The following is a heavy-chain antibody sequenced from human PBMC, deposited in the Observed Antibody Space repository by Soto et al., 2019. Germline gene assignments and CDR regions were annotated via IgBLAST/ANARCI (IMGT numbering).Heavy chain of an antibody. J-gene: IGHJ4*02. D-gene: IGHD6-13*01. Sequence: PSETLSLTCAVSGSSISGTTYSWSWIRQPPGKGLEWIGYIYDSGNTYYNPSLKSQFSISVDRSKNQFSLKLSSVTAADTAVYYCARGQGAAAGHSNFDYWGQGALVTVSS. CDR3: ARGQGAAAGHSNFDY. CDR1: GSSISGTTYS. V-gene: IGHV4-30-2*01. CDR2: IYDSGNT.